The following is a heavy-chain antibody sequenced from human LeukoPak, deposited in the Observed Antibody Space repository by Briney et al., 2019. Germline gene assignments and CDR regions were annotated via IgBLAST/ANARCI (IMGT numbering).Heavy chain of an antibody. J-gene: IGHJ4*02. CDR2: IYYSGST. CDR3: ARAGSYYEYYFDY. CDR1: GGSISSYY. D-gene: IGHD1-26*01. V-gene: IGHV4-59*12. Sequence: SETLSLTCTVSGGSISSYYWSWIRQPPGKGLEWIGYIYYSGSTNYNPSLKSRVTMSVDTSKNQFSLKLSSVTAADTAVYYCARAGSYYEYYFDYWGQGTLVTVSS.